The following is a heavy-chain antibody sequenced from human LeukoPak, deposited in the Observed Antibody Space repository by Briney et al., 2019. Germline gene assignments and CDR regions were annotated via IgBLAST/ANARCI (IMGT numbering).Heavy chain of an antibody. CDR3: VKVGAGLNLEYCSGGICYGNSLDI. Sequence: GGSLRLSCAASGFTFSSYAMSWVRQAPGKGLEWVSAISGSGGSTYYADSVKGRFTTSRDNSKNMVFLQTNSLRVEDTAVYYCVKVGAGLNLEYCSGGICYGNSLDIWGQGTMVTVSS. D-gene: IGHD2-15*01. CDR2: ISGSGGST. J-gene: IGHJ3*02. CDR1: GFTFSSYA. V-gene: IGHV3-23*01.